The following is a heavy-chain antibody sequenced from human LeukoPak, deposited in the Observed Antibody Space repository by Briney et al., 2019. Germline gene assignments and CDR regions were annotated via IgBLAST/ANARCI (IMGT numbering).Heavy chain of an antibody. CDR2: INPNSGGA. CDR1: GYTFTGYY. Sequence: GASVKVSCKASGYTFTGYYMHWVRQAPGQGLEWMGWINPNSGGANYAQKFQGWVTMTRDTSISTAYMELSRLISDDTAVYYCARDGTDFTDAFDLWGQGTMVTVSS. J-gene: IGHJ3*01. V-gene: IGHV1-2*04. CDR3: ARDGTDFTDAFDL. D-gene: IGHD3/OR15-3a*01.